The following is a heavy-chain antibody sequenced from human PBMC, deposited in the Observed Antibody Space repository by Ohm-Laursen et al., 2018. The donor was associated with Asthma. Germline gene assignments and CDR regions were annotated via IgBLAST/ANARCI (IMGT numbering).Heavy chain of an antibody. D-gene: IGHD3-3*01. J-gene: IGHJ4*02. Sequence: TLSLTCIVSGDSISSGDHYWSWMRQHPGKGPEWIGYIYYSGSTNYNPSLESRLTISVDTSQNQFFLTLSSVTAADTAVYYCARGSGYHIFWGQGTLVTVSS. CDR3: ARGSGYHIF. CDR2: IYYSGST. CDR1: GDSISSGDHY. V-gene: IGHV4-31*03.